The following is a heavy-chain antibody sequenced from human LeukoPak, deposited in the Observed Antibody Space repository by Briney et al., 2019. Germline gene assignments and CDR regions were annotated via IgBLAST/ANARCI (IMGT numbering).Heavy chain of an antibody. Sequence: PGGSLRFSCTASGFTFSSYEMNWVRQAPGKGLEWVSYISSSGSTIYYADSVKGRFTISRDNAKNSLYLQMNSLRAEDTAVYYCARDRVVDTAMAHFDYWGQGTLVTVSS. V-gene: IGHV3-48*03. CDR1: GFTFSSYE. J-gene: IGHJ4*02. CDR3: ARDRVVDTAMAHFDY. D-gene: IGHD5-18*01. CDR2: ISSSGSTI.